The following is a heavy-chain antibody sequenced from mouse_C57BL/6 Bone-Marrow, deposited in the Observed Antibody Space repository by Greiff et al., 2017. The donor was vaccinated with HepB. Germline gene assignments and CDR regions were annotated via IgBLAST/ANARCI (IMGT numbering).Heavy chain of an antibody. Sequence: QVQLQQPGAELVRPGTSVKLSCKASGYTFTSYWMHWVKQRPGQGLEWIGVIDPSDSYTNYNQKFKGKATLTVDTSSSTAYMQLSSLTSEDAAVYYCARGDYYYCDYWGKGTTLTVSS. V-gene: IGHV1-59*01. CDR1: GYTFTSYW. CDR3: ARGDYYYCDY. CDR2: IDPSDSYT. D-gene: IGHD1-1*01. J-gene: IGHJ2*01.